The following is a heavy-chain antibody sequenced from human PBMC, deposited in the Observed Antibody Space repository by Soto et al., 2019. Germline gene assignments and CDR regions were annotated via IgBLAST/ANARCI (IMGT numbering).Heavy chain of an antibody. Sequence: QVQLVQSGAEVKKPESSVKVSCKAPGGTFSTYAISWVRQAPGQGLEWMGGIIPMFGTANYAQRFQDRVTITADESTNTVYMELSSLRSEDTAVYFCACGIQLWLRRINNGYSGWGQGTLVTVSS. V-gene: IGHV1-69*12. CDR1: GGTFSTYA. D-gene: IGHD5-18*01. J-gene: IGHJ4*02. CDR2: IIPMFGTA. CDR3: ACGIQLWLRRINNGYSG.